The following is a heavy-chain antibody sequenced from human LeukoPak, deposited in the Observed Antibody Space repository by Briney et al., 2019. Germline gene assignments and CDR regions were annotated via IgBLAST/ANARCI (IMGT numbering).Heavy chain of an antibody. D-gene: IGHD5-18*01. CDR3: ARVPGYSYGFFDY. V-gene: IGHV3-21*01. CDR2: ISTHSTCI. CDR1: GFSFSSYA. J-gene: IGHJ4*02. Sequence: GGSLRLSCVASGFSFSSYAMNWVRQAPGKGLEWVASISTHSTCIYYADSVKGRFTISRDNAKNSLYLQMNSLRAEDTAVYYCARVPGYSYGFFDYWGQGTLVTVSS.